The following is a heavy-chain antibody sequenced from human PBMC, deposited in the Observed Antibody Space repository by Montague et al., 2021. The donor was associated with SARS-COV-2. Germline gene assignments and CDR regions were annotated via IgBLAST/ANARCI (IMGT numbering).Heavy chain of an antibody. CDR2: MSGSGDRT. CDR3: AKVGWYNWNPYDTFDI. Sequence: SQRLSCAASGFTFSSYAMNWVRQAPGKGLEWVSAMSGSGDRTYYADSVKGRFTISRDNSKNTLSLQMNSLRAEDTAVYYCAKVGWYNWNPYDTFDIWGQGTMVTVSS. D-gene: IGHD1-20*01. J-gene: IGHJ3*02. V-gene: IGHV3-23*01. CDR1: GFTFSSYA.